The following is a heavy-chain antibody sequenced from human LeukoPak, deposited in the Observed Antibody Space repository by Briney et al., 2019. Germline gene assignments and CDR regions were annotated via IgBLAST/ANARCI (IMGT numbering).Heavy chain of an antibody. CDR3: ARFITMVRGALDY. D-gene: IGHD3-10*01. CDR1: GGSFSGYY. CDR2: INHCGST. Sequence: SETLSLTCAVYGGSFSGYYWSWIRQPPGKGLEWIGEINHCGSTNYNPSLKSRVTISVDTSKNQFSLKLSSVTAADTAVYYCARFITMVRGALDYWGQGTLVTVSS. J-gene: IGHJ4*02. V-gene: IGHV4-34*01.